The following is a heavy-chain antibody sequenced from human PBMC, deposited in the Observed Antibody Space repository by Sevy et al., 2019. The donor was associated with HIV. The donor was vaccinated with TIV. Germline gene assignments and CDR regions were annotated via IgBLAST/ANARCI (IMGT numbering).Heavy chain of an antibody. D-gene: IGHD6-19*01. CDR1: GFTFSNYD. J-gene: IGHJ5*02. V-gene: IGHV3-13*01. CDR2: IDTAGNA. CDR3: ARAVAATHWLDP. Sequence: GGSLRLSCAASGFTFSNYDMHWVRQVTGKGLEWVSGIDTAGNAYYPDSVKGRFTMSRENAKNSLYLQMNSLRVGDTAVYYCARAVAATHWLDPWGQGTLVTVSS.